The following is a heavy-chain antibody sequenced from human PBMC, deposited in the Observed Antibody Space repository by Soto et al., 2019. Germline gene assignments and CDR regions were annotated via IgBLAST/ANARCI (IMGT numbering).Heavy chain of an antibody. CDR2: IYHSGST. CDR1: GGSISSSNW. D-gene: IGHD3-16*02. CDR3: ARDHDYVWGSYRDNWYFDL. Sequence: QVQLQESGPGLVKPSGTLSLTCAVSGGSISSSNWWSWVRQPPGKGLEWIGEIYHSGSTNYNPSLKSRVTISVDKSKNQFSLKLSSVTASDTAVYYCARDHDYVWGSYRDNWYFDLWGRGTLVTVSS. V-gene: IGHV4-4*02. J-gene: IGHJ2*01.